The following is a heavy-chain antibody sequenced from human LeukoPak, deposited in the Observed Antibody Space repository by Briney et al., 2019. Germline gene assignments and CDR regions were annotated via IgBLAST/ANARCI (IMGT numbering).Heavy chain of an antibody. J-gene: IGHJ3*02. V-gene: IGHV3-7*01. CDR2: IKEDGSEE. Sequence: GGSLRLSCAASGFPFNTYWMTWVRQAPGKGLEWVAIIKEDGSEEHYVDSVKGRFTISRDNAKNSLYLQMNSLRAADTAMYYCTPEVWELQGASDIWGQGTMVTVSS. D-gene: IGHD1-26*01. CDR1: GFPFNTYW. CDR3: TPEVWELQGASDI.